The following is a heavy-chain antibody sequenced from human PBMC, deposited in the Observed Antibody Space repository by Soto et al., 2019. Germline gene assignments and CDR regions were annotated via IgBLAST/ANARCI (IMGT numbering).Heavy chain of an antibody. CDR1: GFTFSDYA. CDR2: VSHDGRNT. D-gene: IGHD6-19*01. CDR3: ARGGRQWLVTSDFNY. V-gene: IGHV3-30*03. Sequence: VQLVESGGGVVQPGRSLRLSCAASGFTFSDYAMHWVRQAPGKGLEWVAVVSHDGRNTHYADSVKGRFTISRDSSKNTVSLEMTRLSAEDTAVYYCARGGRQWLVTSDFNYWRQGALVTVSS. J-gene: IGHJ4*02.